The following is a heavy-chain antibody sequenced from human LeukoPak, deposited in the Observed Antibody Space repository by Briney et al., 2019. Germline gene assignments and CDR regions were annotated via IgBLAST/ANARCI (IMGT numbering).Heavy chain of an antibody. CDR1: GDSVSSNSAA. CDR3: ARGVSSAWPFDY. V-gene: IGHV6-1*01. CDR2: SYYRSKWYN. J-gene: IGHJ4*02. Sequence: SQTLSLTCAISGDSVSSNSAAWNWIRQSPSRGLEWLGRSYYRSKWYNDYAVSVKSRITINPDTSKNHFSLRLNSVTPEDTAVYYCARGVSSAWPFDYWGQGTLVTVSS. D-gene: IGHD6-19*01.